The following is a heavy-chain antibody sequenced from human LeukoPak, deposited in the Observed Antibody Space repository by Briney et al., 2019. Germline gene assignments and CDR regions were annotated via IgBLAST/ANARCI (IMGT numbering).Heavy chain of an antibody. V-gene: IGHV3-74*01. D-gene: IGHD5-12*01. J-gene: IGHJ4*02. Sequence: GGSLRLSCAASGFTFSSYWIHWVRHVPGKGLVWVSRIKDGGTTTDYADSVKGRFTISRDDPKNTLYLQMNSLRAEDTAVYYCTTIRPGYWGQGTLVTVSP. CDR2: IKDGGTTT. CDR3: TTIRPGY. CDR1: GFTFSSYW.